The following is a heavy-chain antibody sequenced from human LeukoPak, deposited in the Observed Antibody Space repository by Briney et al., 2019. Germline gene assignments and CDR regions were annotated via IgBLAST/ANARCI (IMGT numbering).Heavy chain of an antibody. Sequence: GGSLGLSCAASGFTFSSYWMSWVRQAPGKGLEWVANIKQDGSEKYYVDSVKGRFTISRDNAKNSLYLQMNSLRAEDTAVYYCARDLLAGLFDYWGQGTLVTVSS. CDR2: IKQDGSEK. V-gene: IGHV3-7*01. CDR3: ARDLLAGLFDY. CDR1: GFTFSSYW. J-gene: IGHJ4*02. D-gene: IGHD6-19*01.